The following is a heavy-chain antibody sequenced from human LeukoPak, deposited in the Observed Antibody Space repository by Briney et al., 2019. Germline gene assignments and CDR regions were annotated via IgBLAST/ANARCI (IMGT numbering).Heavy chain of an antibody. CDR2: ITSNGDTT. V-gene: IGHV3-64D*09. CDR3: VKTYGYCSSTGCYVFDY. Sequence: GGSLRLSCSASEFTFSRYAMNWVRQAPGEGLEYVSGITSNGDTTYYADSVKGRFIISRDNSKNMLYLQMSSLRAEDTAVYYCVKTYGYCSSTGCYVFDYWGHGTLVTVSS. CDR1: EFTFSRYA. J-gene: IGHJ4*01. D-gene: IGHD2-2*01.